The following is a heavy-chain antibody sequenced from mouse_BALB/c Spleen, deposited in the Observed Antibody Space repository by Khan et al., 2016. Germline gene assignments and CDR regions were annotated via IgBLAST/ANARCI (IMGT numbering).Heavy chain of an antibody. V-gene: IGHV4-1*02. J-gene: IGHJ1*01. Sequence: EVQLQESGGGLVQPGGSLKLSCAASGFDFSRYWMSWVRQAPGKGLEWIGEINPDSSTINYTPSLKDKFIISRDNATNTLYLQMSNVRSEDTALDYWASTCGYFDVWGAGTTVTVSS. CDR2: INPDSSTI. CDR3: ASTCGYFDV. CDR1: GFDFSRYW.